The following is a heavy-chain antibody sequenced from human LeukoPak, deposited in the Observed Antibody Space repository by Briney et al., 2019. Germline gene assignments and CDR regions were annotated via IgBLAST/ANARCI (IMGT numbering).Heavy chain of an antibody. CDR2: INPNSGGT. V-gene: IGHV1-2*02. J-gene: IGHJ4*02. Sequence: ASVKVSCKASGYTFTDYYIHWVRQAPGQGLEGMGWINPNSGGTNYAQKFQGRVTMTRDTSINTAYMELSRLRSDDTAVYYCATLGATEFDYWGKGTLVTVSS. CDR3: ATLGATEFDY. D-gene: IGHD1-26*01. CDR1: GYTFTDYY.